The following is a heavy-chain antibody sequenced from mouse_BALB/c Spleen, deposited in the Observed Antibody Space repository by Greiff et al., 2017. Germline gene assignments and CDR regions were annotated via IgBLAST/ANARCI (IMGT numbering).Heavy chain of an antibody. CDR1: GFSLTSYG. J-gene: IGHJ3*01. V-gene: IGHV2-3*01. CDR2: IWGDGST. D-gene: IGHD2-3*01. CDR3: AKTGYDGYLAWFAY. Sequence: VQLVESGPGLVAPSQSLSITCTVSGFSLTSYGVSWVRQPPGKGLEWLGVIWGDGSTNYHSALISRLSISKDNSKSQVFLKLNSLQTDDTTTYYGAKTGYDGYLAWFAYWGQGTLVTVSA.